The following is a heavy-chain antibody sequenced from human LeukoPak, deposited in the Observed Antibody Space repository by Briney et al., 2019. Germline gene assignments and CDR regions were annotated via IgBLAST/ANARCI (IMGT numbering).Heavy chain of an antibody. Sequence: ASVKVSCKASGYTFSNFGISWVRQAPGQRLEWMGWISGYNDDTHSAQKFQGRVTMTTDTSTNTAYMDLRSLRSDDTAMYYCAKDFYNSGGRWYDCFDIWGQGTMVTVSS. CDR1: GYTFSNFG. D-gene: IGHD2-15*01. CDR2: ISGYNDDT. V-gene: IGHV1-18*01. J-gene: IGHJ3*02. CDR3: AKDFYNSGGRWYDCFDI.